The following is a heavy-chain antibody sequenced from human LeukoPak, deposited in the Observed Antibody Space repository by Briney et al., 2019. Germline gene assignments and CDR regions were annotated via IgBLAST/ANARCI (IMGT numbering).Heavy chain of an antibody. D-gene: IGHD6-19*01. CDR1: GGTFSSYA. J-gene: IGHJ4*02. CDR3: ARRSSGWYDY. V-gene: IGHV1-69*05. CDR2: IIPIFGTA. Sequence: ASVKVSCKASGGTFSSYAISWVRQAPGQGLEWMGRIIPIFGTANYAQKFQGRVTITTDESTSTAYMELSSLGSEDTAVYYCARRSSGWYDYWGQGTLVTVSS.